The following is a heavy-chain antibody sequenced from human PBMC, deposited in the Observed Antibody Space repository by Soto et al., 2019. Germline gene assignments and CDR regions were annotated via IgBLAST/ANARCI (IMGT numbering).Heavy chain of an antibody. CDR1: GGSFSGYY. Sequence: SETLSLTCAVYGGSFSGYYWSWIRQPPGKGLEWIGEINHSGSTNYNPSLKSRVTISVDTSKNQFSLKLSSVTAADTAVYYCARGLITIFEPNPVFYYYYMDVWGKGTTVTVSS. CDR3: ARGLITIFEPNPVFYYYYMDV. V-gene: IGHV4-34*01. D-gene: IGHD3-3*01. J-gene: IGHJ6*03. CDR2: INHSGST.